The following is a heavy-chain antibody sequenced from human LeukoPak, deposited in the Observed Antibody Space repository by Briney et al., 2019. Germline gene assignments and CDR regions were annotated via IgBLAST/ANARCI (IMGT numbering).Heavy chain of an antibody. CDR2: IIPIFGTA. CDR3: AREYYDFWSGYSPGLNWFDP. J-gene: IGHJ5*02. D-gene: IGHD3-3*01. Sequence: GASVKVSCKASGGTFSSYAISWVRQAPGQGLEWMGGIIPIFGTANYAQKFQGRVTITADESTSTAYMELSSLRSEDTAVYYCAREYYDFWSGYSPGLNWFDPWGQGTLVTVSS. V-gene: IGHV1-69*13. CDR1: GGTFSSYA.